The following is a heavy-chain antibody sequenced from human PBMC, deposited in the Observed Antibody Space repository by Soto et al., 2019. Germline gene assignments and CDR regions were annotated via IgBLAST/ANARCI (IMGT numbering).Heavy chain of an antibody. J-gene: IGHJ6*02. CDR2: ISYDGSTE. D-gene: IGHD5-12*01. CDR1: GFTFSGYY. CDR3: TKDDGYNDSTYYHYFGMDV. Sequence: GGSLRLSCAASGFTFSGYYMHWVRQAPGKGLEWVAVISYDGSTEYYADSVKGRFTISRDNSASRLFLQMNSLRPEDTAVYYCTKDDGYNDSTYYHYFGMDVWGQGTTVTVSS. V-gene: IGHV3-30*18.